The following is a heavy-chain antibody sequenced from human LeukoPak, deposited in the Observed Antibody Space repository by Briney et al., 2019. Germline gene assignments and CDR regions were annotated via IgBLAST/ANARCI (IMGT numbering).Heavy chain of an antibody. CDR1: GFTFSSYW. Sequence: PGGSLRLSCAASGFTFSSYWMSWIRQPPGKGLEWIGYIYYSGSTNYNPSLKSRVTISVDTSKNQFSLKLSSVTAADTAVYYCARVQAARIDYWGQGTLVTVSS. CDR3: ARVQAARIDY. D-gene: IGHD6-6*01. CDR2: IYYSGST. J-gene: IGHJ4*02. V-gene: IGHV4-59*01.